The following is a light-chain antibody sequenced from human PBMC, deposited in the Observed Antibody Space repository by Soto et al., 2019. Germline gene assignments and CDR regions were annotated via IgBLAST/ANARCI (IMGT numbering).Light chain of an antibody. CDR1: QSVSSN. CDR2: GAS. V-gene: IGKV3-15*01. Sequence: ETVMTQSPVTLSVSTGERATLSCRASQSVSSNLAWYQQKPGQSPSLLIYGASTRATGIPARFSGSGSGTEFTLTISSLQSEDFAVYYCLQYIKWPWTFGQGTKVEIK. J-gene: IGKJ1*01. CDR3: LQYIKWPWT.